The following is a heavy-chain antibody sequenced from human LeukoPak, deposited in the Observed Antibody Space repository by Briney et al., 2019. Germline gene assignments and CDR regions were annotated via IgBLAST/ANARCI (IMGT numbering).Heavy chain of an antibody. D-gene: IGHD6-19*01. Sequence: ASVKVSCKASGYTFTDNYMHWVRQAPGQGLEWMGWIDPKSGGTNSAQRFQGRVTMTRDTSITTGYMELSGLTPDDTAIYYCARWRGYSSGWSGPFDDWGQGALVTVSS. J-gene: IGHJ4*02. CDR2: IDPKSGGT. V-gene: IGHV1-2*02. CDR1: GYTFTDNY. CDR3: ARWRGYSSGWSGPFDD.